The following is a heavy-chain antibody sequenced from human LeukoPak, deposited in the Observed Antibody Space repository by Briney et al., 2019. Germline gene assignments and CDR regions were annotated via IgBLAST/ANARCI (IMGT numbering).Heavy chain of an antibody. D-gene: IGHD2-15*01. CDR2: ISSSSSYI. CDR3: AKGSGGGSSNWFDP. CDR1: GVTFSSYS. J-gene: IGHJ5*02. Sequence: GGSLRLSCAASGVTFSSYSMTWVRQAPGKGLEWVSSISSSSSYIYYADSVKGRFTISRDNAKNTLYLQMNSLRAEDTAVYYCAKGSGGGSSNWFDPWGQGTLVTVSS. V-gene: IGHV3-21*04.